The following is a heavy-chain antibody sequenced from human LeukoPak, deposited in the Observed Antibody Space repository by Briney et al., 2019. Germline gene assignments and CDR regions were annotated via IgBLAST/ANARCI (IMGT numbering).Heavy chain of an antibody. J-gene: IGHJ6*02. CDR3: AKPIYNSGSQTFHYYNYGMDV. D-gene: IGHD1-14*01. CDR2: ISGSGGST. CDR1: GVVFINYA. Sequence: PGGSLRLSSAATGVVFINYAMSGVRQAPGKGLEWVSAISGSGGSTYYADSVKGRFTISSDDSKNTLYLELNRLRAEDTAVYYCAKPIYNSGSQTFHYYNYGMDVWGQGTTVTVSS. V-gene: IGHV3-23*01.